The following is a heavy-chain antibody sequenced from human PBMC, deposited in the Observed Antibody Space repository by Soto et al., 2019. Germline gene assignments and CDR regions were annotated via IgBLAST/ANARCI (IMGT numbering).Heavy chain of an antibody. CDR1: GVTFSSYA. V-gene: IGHV1-69*13. CDR3: ARVVAVAGYYYYGMDV. J-gene: IGHJ6*02. Sequence: GASVNVSCKASGVTFSSYAISWVRHAPGQGLEWMGGIIPIFGTANYAQKFQGRVTITADESTSTAYMELSSLRSEDTAVYYCARVVAVAGYYYYGMDVWGQGTTVTVSS. CDR2: IIPIFGTA. D-gene: IGHD6-19*01.